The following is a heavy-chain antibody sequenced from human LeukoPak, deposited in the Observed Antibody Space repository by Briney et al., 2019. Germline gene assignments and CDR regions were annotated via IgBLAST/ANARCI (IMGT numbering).Heavy chain of an antibody. CDR3: AKDRGGDQWLEQGFAFDI. J-gene: IGHJ3*02. CDR1: GFTFDDYG. Sequence: PGGSLRLSCTASGFTFDDYGMTWVRHPPGKGLEWVSGIIRSGGSTGYADSVNGRFTISRDNAKNSLYLQMNSLRAEDMALYYCAKDRGGDQWLEQGFAFDIWGQGTMVTVSS. CDR2: IIRSGGST. V-gene: IGHV3-20*04. D-gene: IGHD6-19*01.